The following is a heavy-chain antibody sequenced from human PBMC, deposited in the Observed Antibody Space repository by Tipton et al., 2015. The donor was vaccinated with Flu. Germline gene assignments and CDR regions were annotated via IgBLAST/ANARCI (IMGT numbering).Heavy chain of an antibody. CDR1: GDSISSRYY. D-gene: IGHD2-15*01. Sequence: TLSLTCTVSGDSISSRYYWGWIRQPPGKGLEWIGCIYYSGSTYYNPSLKSRVTISVDTSKDQFSLNLSSVTAADTAVYYCARACGSGGNRWLDPWGQGALVTVSS. V-gene: IGHV4-38-2*02. CDR2: IYYSGST. J-gene: IGHJ5*02. CDR3: ARACGSGGNRWLDP.